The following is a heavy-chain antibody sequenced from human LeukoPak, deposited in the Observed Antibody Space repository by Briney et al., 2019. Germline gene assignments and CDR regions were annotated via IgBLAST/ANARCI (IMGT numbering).Heavy chain of an antibody. V-gene: IGHV3-66*01. J-gene: IGHJ3*02. CDR2: IYSGGST. CDR3: ARAKNSNWNYGDAFDI. Sequence: GGSLRLSGAASGFTVSSNYMSWVRQAPGKGLEWVSVIYSGGSTYYADSVKGRFTISRDNSKNTLYLQMNSLRAEDTAVYYCARAKNSNWNYGDAFDIWGQGTMVTVSS. CDR1: GFTVSSNY. D-gene: IGHD1-7*01.